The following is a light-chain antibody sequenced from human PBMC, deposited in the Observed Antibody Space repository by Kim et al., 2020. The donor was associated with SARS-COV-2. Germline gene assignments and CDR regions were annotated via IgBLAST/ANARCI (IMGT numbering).Light chain of an antibody. CDR3: LQDYNYPLT. CDR1: QGVGKE. J-gene: IGKJ2*01. Sequence: SAVVGDRVDNTCRANQGVGKELGWYQQKPGRAPKLLIFSASNLESGVPSRFSGSGSDTDFTLTIASLQPEDSATYFCLQDYNYPLTFGQGTKLEI. V-gene: IGKV1-6*01. CDR2: SAS.